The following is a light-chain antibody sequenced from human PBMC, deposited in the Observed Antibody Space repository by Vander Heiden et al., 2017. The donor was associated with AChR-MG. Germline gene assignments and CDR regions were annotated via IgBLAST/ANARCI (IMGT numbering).Light chain of an antibody. CDR2: GAS. Sequence: IVLTQSPGTLSLSPGETVTLSCRASKIISSNYLAWYQHRPGQAPTLLIYGASIRATGIPARFSGSGSGTDFTLTISRLESEDFAVYYCHQDGSSPRTFGQGTRVEI. CDR1: KIISSNY. V-gene: IGKV3-20*01. CDR3: HQDGSSPRT. J-gene: IGKJ1*01.